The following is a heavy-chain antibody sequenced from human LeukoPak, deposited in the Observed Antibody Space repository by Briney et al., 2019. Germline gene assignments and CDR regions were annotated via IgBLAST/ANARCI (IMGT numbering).Heavy chain of an antibody. Sequence: AAALQIFCWAAGYGFTSYWIGRGRRLPGKGLEWMGIIYHGDCDTSYSPSFQGQVTISADKSNSTAYLQRSSLKAADTAVYYCARLGYCSSTSCPNWFDPWGQGTLVTVSS. D-gene: IGHD2-2*01. J-gene: IGHJ5*02. CDR1: GYGFTSYW. CDR3: ARLGYCSSTSCPNWFDP. V-gene: IGHV5-51*01. CDR2: IYHGDCDT.